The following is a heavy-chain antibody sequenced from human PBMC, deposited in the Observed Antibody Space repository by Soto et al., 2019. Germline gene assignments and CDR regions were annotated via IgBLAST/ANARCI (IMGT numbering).Heavy chain of an antibody. Sequence: QVQLVQSGAEVKTPGASVKVSCKASGYTFATYDINWVRQAPGQGLEWMGWMNPNSGNTGYAQKFQGRLTMTRDTALSVAHMELSSLRNEDTAVYSCARSDGYNFNWLDSWGEGTLFTVSA. V-gene: IGHV1-8*01. CDR1: GYTFATYD. CDR2: MNPNSGNT. J-gene: IGHJ5*01. D-gene: IGHD2-21*01. CDR3: ARSDGYNFNWLDS.